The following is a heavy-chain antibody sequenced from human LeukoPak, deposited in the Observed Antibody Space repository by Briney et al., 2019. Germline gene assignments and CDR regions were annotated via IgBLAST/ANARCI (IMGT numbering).Heavy chain of an antibody. CDR2: INHSGST. Sequence: SETLSLTCAVYGGSFSGYYWSWIRQPLGKGLEWIGEINHSGSTNYNPSLKSRVTISVDTSKNQFSLKLSSVTAADTAVYYCARDKEDSSGFPLGYWGQGTLVTVSS. J-gene: IGHJ4*02. CDR3: ARDKEDSSGFPLGY. V-gene: IGHV4-34*01. D-gene: IGHD3-22*01. CDR1: GGSFSGYY.